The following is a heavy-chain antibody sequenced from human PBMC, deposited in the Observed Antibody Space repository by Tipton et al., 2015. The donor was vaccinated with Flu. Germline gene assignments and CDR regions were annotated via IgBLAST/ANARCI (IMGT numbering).Heavy chain of an antibody. CDR3: ARDSGYYSTWFDP. D-gene: IGHD3-22*01. Sequence: TLSLTCTVSGDSIRSYYWSWIRRPAGKGLEWIGRIYSSGSTNYNPSLKSRVTMSVDMSKNQFSLKLSSVTAADTALYYCARDSGYYSTWFDPWGQGTLVTVSS. J-gene: IGHJ5*02. CDR1: GDSIRSYY. CDR2: IYSSGST. V-gene: IGHV4-4*07.